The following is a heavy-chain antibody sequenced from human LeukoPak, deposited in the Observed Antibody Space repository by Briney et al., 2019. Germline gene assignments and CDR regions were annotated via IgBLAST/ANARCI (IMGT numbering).Heavy chain of an antibody. CDR2: ITGGHYPT. V-gene: IGHV3-23*01. Sequence: GGSLRLSCAAFGFSFSSFAMTWVRQAPGKGLEWVSSITGGHYPTYNTDSVKGRFPISRDNSKNTLYLQMNSLRADDTAVYYCTKDPNGDYVGAFDPWGQGTLVTVSS. CDR3: TKDPNGDYVGAFDP. J-gene: IGHJ5*02. D-gene: IGHD4-17*01. CDR1: GFSFSSFA.